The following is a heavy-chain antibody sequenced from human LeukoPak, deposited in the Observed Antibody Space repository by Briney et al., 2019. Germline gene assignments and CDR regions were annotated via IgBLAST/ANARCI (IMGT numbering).Heavy chain of an antibody. J-gene: IGHJ6*02. CDR3: YGWLENQRMDV. CDR1: GFTVSTYW. D-gene: IGHD2-8*02. Sequence: LPGGSLRLSRAASGFTVSTYWMHWVRQGPGKGLVWVSRIKSDGSGTSFADSVKGRFTISRDNVENTVYLQMNSLRAEDTAVYYCYGWLENQRMDVWGQGTTVTVSS. CDR2: IKSDGSGT. V-gene: IGHV3-74*01.